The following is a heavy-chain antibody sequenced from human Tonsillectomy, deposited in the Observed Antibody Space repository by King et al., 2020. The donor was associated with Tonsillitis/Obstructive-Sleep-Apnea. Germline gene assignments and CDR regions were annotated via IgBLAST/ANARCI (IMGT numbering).Heavy chain of an antibody. CDR3: ARARWVNYYYYMDV. D-gene: IGHD5-24*01. J-gene: IGHJ6*03. V-gene: IGHV2-70*01. CDR1: GFSLSTSGMC. Sequence: ITLKESGPALVKPTQTLTLTCTFSGFSLSTSGMCVSWIRQPPGKALEWLALIDWDDDKYYNTSLKTRLTISKDTSKNQVVLTMTNMDPVDTATYYCARARWVNYYYYMDVWGKGTTVTVSS. CDR2: IDWDDDK.